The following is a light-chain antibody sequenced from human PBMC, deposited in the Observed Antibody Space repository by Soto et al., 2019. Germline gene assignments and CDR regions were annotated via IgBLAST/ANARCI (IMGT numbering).Light chain of an antibody. J-gene: IGLJ2*01. CDR3: GSYAGTYSV. V-gene: IGLV2-11*01. Sequence: QSALTQPRSVSGSPGQSVTISCTGTSTDVGGYDYVCWYQQHPGKAPKLIIYDVSRRPSGVPDRFSGSKSGNTASLTISGLQAEDEADYHCGSYAGTYSVFGGGTKLTVL. CDR2: DVS. CDR1: STDVGGYDY.